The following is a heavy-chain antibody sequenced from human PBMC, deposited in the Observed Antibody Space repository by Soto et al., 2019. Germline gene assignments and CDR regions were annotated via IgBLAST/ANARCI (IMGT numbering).Heavy chain of an antibody. CDR1: GFSFSDYY. V-gene: IGHV3-11*01. D-gene: IGHD3-22*01. CDR2: ISSSGSTI. CDR3: ARVRGDSSGSYYFDY. J-gene: IGHJ4*02. Sequence: LRLSCAASGFSFSDYYMSWIRQSPGKGLDWVSYISSSGSTIYYADSVKGRFTISRDIAKNSLYLQMSSLRAEDTAVYYCARVRGDSSGSYYFDYWGQGTLVTVSS.